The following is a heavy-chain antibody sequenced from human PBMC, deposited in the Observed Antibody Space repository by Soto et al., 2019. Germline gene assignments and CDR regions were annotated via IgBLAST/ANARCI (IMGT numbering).Heavy chain of an antibody. J-gene: IGHJ4*02. CDR3: ARDRAYYDSSGYSYYFDY. D-gene: IGHD3-22*01. Sequence: QVQLVESGGGVVQPGRSLRLSCAASGFTFSSYGMHWVRQAPGKGLEWVAVIWYDGSNKYYADSVKGRFTISRDNSKNTLYLQMNSLRAEDTAVYYCARDRAYYDSSGYSYYFDYWGQGTMVTVSS. CDR2: IWYDGSNK. CDR1: GFTFSSYG. V-gene: IGHV3-33*01.